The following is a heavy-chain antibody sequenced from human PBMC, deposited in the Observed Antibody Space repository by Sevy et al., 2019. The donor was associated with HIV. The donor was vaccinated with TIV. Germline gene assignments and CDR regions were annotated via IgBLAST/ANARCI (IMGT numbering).Heavy chain of an antibody. CDR3: ARERGEAAAHFDY. V-gene: IGHV3-21*01. CDR2: ISSSSSYI. J-gene: IGHJ4*02. Sequence: GGSLRLSCAASGFTFSSYSMNWVRQPPGKGLEWVSSISSSSSYIYYADSMKGRFTISRDNAKNSLYLQMNSLRAEDTAVYYCARERGEAAAHFDYWGQGTLVTVSS. D-gene: IGHD6-13*01. CDR1: GFTFSSYS.